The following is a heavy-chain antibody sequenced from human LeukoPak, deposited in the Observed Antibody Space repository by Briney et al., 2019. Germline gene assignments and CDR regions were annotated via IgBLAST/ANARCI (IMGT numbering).Heavy chain of an antibody. D-gene: IGHD6-13*01. V-gene: IGHV4-59*01. Sequence: SETLSLTCTVSGGSISSYYWSWIRQPPGKGLEWIGYIYYSRSTNYNPSLKSRVTISVDTSKNQFSLKLSSVTAADTAVYYCARGSDGSSSDYWGQGTLVTVSS. J-gene: IGHJ4*02. CDR3: ARGSDGSSSDY. CDR1: GGSISSYY. CDR2: IYYSRST.